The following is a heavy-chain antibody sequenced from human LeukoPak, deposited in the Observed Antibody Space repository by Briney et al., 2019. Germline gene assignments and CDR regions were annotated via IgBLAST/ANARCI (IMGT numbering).Heavy chain of an antibody. CDR2: MNPNSGNT. J-gene: IGHJ3*02. Sequence: APVKVSCKASVYTFTTYDINWVRQATGQGLEWMGWMNPNSGNTGYTQKFQGRVTMTRNTSISTAYMELSSLRSEDTAVYYCARVRYSWKGFDIWGQGTMVTVSS. CDR3: ARVRYSWKGFDI. V-gene: IGHV1-8*01. D-gene: IGHD1-20*01. CDR1: VYTFTTYD.